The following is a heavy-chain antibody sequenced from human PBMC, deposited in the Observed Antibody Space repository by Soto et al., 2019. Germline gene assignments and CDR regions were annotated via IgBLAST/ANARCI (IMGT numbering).Heavy chain of an antibody. J-gene: IGHJ4*02. CDR1: GGSISNYY. V-gene: IGHV4-59*10. CDR2: IHTSGST. Sequence: QVQLQQWGAGLLKPSETLSLTCAVYGGSISNYYWSWMRQPAGEELEWIGRIHTSGSTNYNPSLKSRVTMSVDTSKNQLSLKLSSVTAADTAVYYCARDFGDYRVFDFWGQGTLVTVSS. CDR3: ARDFGDYRVFDF. D-gene: IGHD4-17*01.